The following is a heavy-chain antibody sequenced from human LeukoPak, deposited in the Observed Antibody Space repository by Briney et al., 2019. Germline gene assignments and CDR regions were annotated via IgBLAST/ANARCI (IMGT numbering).Heavy chain of an antibody. CDR2: INWNGGST. CDR1: GFTFDDYG. V-gene: IGHV3-20*04. Sequence: GGSLRLSCAASGFTFDDYGMNWVRQPPGKGLEWVCNINWNGGSTSYADSLKGRLTISRDNAKSSLYLQMNSLRAEDTAMYFCARRMPGDAFDVWGQGTMVTVSS. J-gene: IGHJ3*01. CDR3: ARRMPGDAFDV. D-gene: IGHD2-2*01.